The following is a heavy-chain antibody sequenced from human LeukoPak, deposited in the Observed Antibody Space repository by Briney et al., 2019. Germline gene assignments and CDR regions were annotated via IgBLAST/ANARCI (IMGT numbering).Heavy chain of an antibody. V-gene: IGHV3-74*01. Sequence: PGGSLRLSCGASGFTFSTYWLLWVRQTPGKGLVWVSRINSDGSSTTYADSVKGRFTISRDNDKNTLNLQMNSLRAEDTAVYYCARRYSTVPVVYWGQGTLVTVSS. D-gene: IGHD2-8*02. CDR2: INSDGSST. CDR3: ARRYSTVPVVY. CDR1: GFTFSTYW. J-gene: IGHJ4*02.